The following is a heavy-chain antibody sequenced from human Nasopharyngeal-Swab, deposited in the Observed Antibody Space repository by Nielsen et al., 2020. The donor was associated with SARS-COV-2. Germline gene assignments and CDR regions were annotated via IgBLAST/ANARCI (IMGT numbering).Heavy chain of an antibody. CDR1: GYRFTEIS. Sequence: ASVKVSCKVSGYRFTEISMHWVRQAPGKGLEWMGGFDPEHNEKNYAQKFQGRVTMTEDTSTDTAYMELSSLTSEDTAVYYCAGETGDFWSDYEYWGQGTLVSVSS. CDR3: AGETGDFWSDYEY. J-gene: IGHJ4*02. D-gene: IGHD3-3*01. CDR2: FDPEHNEK. V-gene: IGHV1-24*01.